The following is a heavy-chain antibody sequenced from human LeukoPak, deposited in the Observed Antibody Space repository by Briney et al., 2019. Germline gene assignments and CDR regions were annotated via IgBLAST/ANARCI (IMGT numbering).Heavy chain of an antibody. CDR2: IGGTGRNT. CDR3: AKDSAVVPAAPYGMDV. D-gene: IGHD2-2*01. CDR1: GFTFNNYA. V-gene: IGHV3-23*01. J-gene: IGHJ6*02. Sequence: GGSLRLSCAASGFTFNNYAMSWVRQAPGKGLDWVSTIGGTGRNTYYADSVKGRFTISRDNSKNTLYLQMNSLRADDTAVYFCAKDSAVVPAAPYGMDVWGQGTMVTVSS.